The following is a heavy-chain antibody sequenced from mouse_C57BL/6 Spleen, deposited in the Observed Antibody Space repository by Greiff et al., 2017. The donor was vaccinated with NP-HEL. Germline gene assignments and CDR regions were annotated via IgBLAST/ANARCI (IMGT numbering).Heavy chain of an antibody. CDR1: GYTFTSYW. J-gene: IGHJ2*01. CDR2: IDPSDSYT. Sequence: VQLQQPGAELVMPGASVKLSCKASGYTFTSYWMHWVKQRPGQGLEWIGEIDPSDSYTNYNQKFKGKSTLTVDKSSSTAYMQLSSLTSEDSAVYYCARNGYDYPLDYWGQGTTLTVSS. V-gene: IGHV1-69*01. CDR3: ARNGYDYPLDY. D-gene: IGHD2-4*01.